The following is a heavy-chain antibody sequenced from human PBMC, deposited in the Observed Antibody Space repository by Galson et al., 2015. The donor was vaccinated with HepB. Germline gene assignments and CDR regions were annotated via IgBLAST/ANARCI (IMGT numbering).Heavy chain of an antibody. CDR1: GGSFGGHY. Sequence: SETLSLTCAVYGGSFGGHYWTWIRQPPGKGLEWIGNTNHRGNTNYNPSLKSRVIMSADSSKNQFSLKLTSVTAADMAVYYCARGHTAGYDYVWGRREKLAAHWDYWGQGTLLTVSS. CDR3: ARGHTAGYDYVWGRREKLAAHWDY. CDR2: TNHRGNT. V-gene: IGHV4-34*01. J-gene: IGHJ4*02. D-gene: IGHD3-16*01.